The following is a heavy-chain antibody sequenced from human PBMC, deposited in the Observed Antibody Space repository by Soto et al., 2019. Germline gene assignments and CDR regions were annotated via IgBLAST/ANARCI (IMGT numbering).Heavy chain of an antibody. D-gene: IGHD3-10*01. CDR3: ARGLLWLGELLPDFDY. Sequence: SETLSLTCTVSGGSISSYYWSWIRQPPGKGLEWIGYIYYSGSTNYNPSLKSRVTISVDTSKNQFSLKLSSVTAADTAAYYCARGLLWLGELLPDFDYWGQGTLVTVSS. V-gene: IGHV4-59*01. CDR2: IYYSGST. J-gene: IGHJ4*02. CDR1: GGSISSYY.